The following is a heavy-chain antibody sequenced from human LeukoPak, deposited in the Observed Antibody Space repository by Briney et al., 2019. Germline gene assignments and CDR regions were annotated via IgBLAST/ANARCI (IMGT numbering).Heavy chain of an antibody. CDR3: AKRDYGDYEVPFDY. Sequence: GGSLRLSCAASGFTFSSYAMSWVRQAPGKGLEWVSAISGSGGSTYYADSVKGRFTISRDNSKNTLYLQMKSLRAEDTAVYYCAKRDYGDYEVPFDYWGQGTLVTVSS. J-gene: IGHJ4*02. V-gene: IGHV3-23*01. D-gene: IGHD4-17*01. CDR1: GFTFSSYA. CDR2: ISGSGGST.